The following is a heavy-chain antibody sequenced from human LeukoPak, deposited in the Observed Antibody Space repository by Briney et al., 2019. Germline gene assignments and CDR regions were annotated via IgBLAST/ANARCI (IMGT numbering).Heavy chain of an antibody. D-gene: IGHD6-19*01. CDR2: IYHSGST. V-gene: IGHV4-4*02. CDR3: ARDPGRWLVRGRYFDY. J-gene: IGHJ4*02. Sequence: SETLSLTCAVSGGSISSSNWWSWVRQPPGKGLEWIGEIYHSGSTNYNPSLKSQVTISVDKSKNQFSLKLSSVTAADTAVYYCARDPGRWLVRGRYFDYWGQGTLVTVSS. CDR1: GGSISSSNW.